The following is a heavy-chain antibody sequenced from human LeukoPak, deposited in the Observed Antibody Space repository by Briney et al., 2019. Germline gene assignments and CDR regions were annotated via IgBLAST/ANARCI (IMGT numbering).Heavy chain of an antibody. CDR2: IQKDGSEK. Sequence: GGSLRLSCVASGFTFSNYWMSWVRQAPGKGLEWVANIQKDGSEKHYVASVEGRFTISRDNAENSLFLQLNSLRVGDTAVYYCVRLCDSSGFFGYWGQGALVTVSS. V-gene: IGHV3-7*01. CDR1: GFTFSNYW. J-gene: IGHJ4*02. D-gene: IGHD3-22*01. CDR3: VRLCDSSGFFGY.